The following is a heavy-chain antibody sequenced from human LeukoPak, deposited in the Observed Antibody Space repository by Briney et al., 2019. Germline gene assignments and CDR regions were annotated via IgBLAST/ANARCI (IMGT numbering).Heavy chain of an antibody. Sequence: SETLSLTCTVSGGSISSGGYYWSWIRQHPGKGLEWIGYIYYSGSTYYNPSLKSRVTISVDTSKNQFSLKLSSVTAADTAVYYCARERKAAMDSYYYYGMDVWGQGTTVTVSS. D-gene: IGHD5-18*01. J-gene: IGHJ6*02. V-gene: IGHV4-31*03. CDR1: GGSISSGGYY. CDR3: ARERKAAMDSYYYYGMDV. CDR2: IYYSGST.